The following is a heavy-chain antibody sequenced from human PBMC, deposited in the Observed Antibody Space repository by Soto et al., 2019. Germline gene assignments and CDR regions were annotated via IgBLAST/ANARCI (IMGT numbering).Heavy chain of an antibody. CDR3: ARASSGSYATDSFHH. J-gene: IGHJ1*01. CDR1: GYTFTDYY. Sequence: GASVKVSCKASGYTFTDYYLHWVRQAPGQGLEWMGWISQNSGGANSAQKLQGRVTMTRETSIGTAYMELSRLRSDDTAVYYCARASSGSYATDSFHHWGQGTLVTVSS. V-gene: IGHV1-2*02. CDR2: ISQNSGGA. D-gene: IGHD1-26*01.